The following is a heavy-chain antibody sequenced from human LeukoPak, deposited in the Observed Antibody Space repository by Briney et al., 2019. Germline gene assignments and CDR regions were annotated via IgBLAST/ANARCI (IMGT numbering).Heavy chain of an antibody. CDR3: ARDGVYDFWSGPFMDV. Sequence: RGSLRLSCAASGFTFSSYSMNWVRQAPGKGLEWVSYISSSSSTIYYADSVKGRFTISRDNAKNSLYLQMNSLRAEDTAVYYCARDGVYDFWSGPFMDVWGQGTTVTVSS. V-gene: IGHV3-48*01. J-gene: IGHJ6*02. CDR2: ISSSSSTI. D-gene: IGHD3-3*01. CDR1: GFTFSSYS.